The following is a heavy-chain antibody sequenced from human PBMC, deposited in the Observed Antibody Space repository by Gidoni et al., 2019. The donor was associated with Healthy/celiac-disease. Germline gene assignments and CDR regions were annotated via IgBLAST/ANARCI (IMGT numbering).Heavy chain of an antibody. Sequence: EVQLVESGGGLVQPGRSLRLSCAASGFTFDDYAMHWVRHAPGKGLEWVSGISWNSGSIGYADSVKGRFTISRDNAKNSLYLQMNSLRAEDTALYYCAKDLEGVHPPLWGQGTMVTVAS. CDR2: ISWNSGSI. J-gene: IGHJ3*01. D-gene: IGHD3-3*01. V-gene: IGHV3-9*01. CDR1: GFTFDDYA. CDR3: AKDLEGVHPPL.